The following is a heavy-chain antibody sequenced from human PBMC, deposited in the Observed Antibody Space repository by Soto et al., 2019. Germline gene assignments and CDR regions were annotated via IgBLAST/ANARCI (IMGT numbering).Heavy chain of an antibody. CDR3: ARSGRRNCSSTSCYRVCDY. CDR2: INHSGST. Sequence: PSETLSLTCAVYGGSFSGYYWSWIRQPPGKWLEWIGEINHSGSTNYNPSLKSRVTISVDTSKNQFSLKLSSVTAADTAVYYCARSGRRNCSSTSCYRVCDYWGQGXLVTVYS. V-gene: IGHV4-34*01. J-gene: IGHJ4*02. CDR1: GGSFSGYY. D-gene: IGHD2-2*02.